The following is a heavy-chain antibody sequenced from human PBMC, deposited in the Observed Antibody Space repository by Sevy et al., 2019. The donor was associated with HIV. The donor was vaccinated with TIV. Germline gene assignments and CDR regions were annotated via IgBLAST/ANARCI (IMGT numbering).Heavy chain of an antibody. D-gene: IGHD2-2*01. CDR1: GFTFSSYW. CDR3: ARDRQFSSSPSSRARTIYYYYYMDV. V-gene: IGHV3-7*03. CDR2: IKQDGSEK. Sequence: GGSLRLSCAASGFTFSSYWMSWVRQAPGKGLEWVANIKQDGSEKYYVDSVKGRFTISRDNAKNPLYLQMNSLGAEDTAVYYCARDRQFSSSPSSRARTIYYYYYMDVWGKGTTVTVSS. J-gene: IGHJ6*03.